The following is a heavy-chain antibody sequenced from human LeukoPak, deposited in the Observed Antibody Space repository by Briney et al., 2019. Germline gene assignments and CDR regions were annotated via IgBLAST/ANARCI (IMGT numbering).Heavy chain of an antibody. CDR1: GGSISSYY. Sequence: SETLSLTCTVSGGSISSYYWSWIRQPPGKGLEWIGYIYNSESTDYNPSLKSRVTISGDTSRNQVSLKLRSVTAADTAVYYCAKIRERTGTTFDSWGQGTLVTVSS. V-gene: IGHV4-59*08. J-gene: IGHJ4*02. CDR3: AKIRERTGTTFDS. D-gene: IGHD1-1*01. CDR2: IYNSEST.